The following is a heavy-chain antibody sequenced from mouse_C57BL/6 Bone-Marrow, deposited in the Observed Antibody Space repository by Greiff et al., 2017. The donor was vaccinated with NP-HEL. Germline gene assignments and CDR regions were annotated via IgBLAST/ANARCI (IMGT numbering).Heavy chain of an antibody. CDR2: IDPENGDT. D-gene: IGHD3-3*01. CDR3: TRIWGDDY. Sequence: EVMLVESGAELVRPGASVKLSCTASGFNIKDDYMHWVKQRPEQGLEWIGWIDPENGDTEYASKFQGKATITADTSSNTAYLQLSSLTSEDTAVYYCTRIWGDDYWGQGTTLTVSS. CDR1: GFNIKDDY. V-gene: IGHV14-4*01. J-gene: IGHJ2*01.